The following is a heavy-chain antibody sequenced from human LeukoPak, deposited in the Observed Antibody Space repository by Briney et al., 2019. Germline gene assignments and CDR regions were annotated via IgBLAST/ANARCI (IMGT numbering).Heavy chain of an antibody. Sequence: GGSLRLSCAVSGITLSNYGMSWVRQVPGKGLEWVAGISDSAGKTNYADSVKGRFTISRDSPKNTLYLQMNSLRAEDTAVYFCAKRGVVIRVILVGFHKEAYYFDSWGQGALVTVSS. J-gene: IGHJ4*02. CDR3: AKRGVVIRVILVGFHKEAYYFDS. CDR2: ISDSAGKT. V-gene: IGHV3-23*01. D-gene: IGHD3-22*01. CDR1: GITLSNYG.